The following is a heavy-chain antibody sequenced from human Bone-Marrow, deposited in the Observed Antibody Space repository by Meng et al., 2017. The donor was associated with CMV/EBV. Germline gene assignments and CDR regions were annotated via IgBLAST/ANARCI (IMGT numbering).Heavy chain of an antibody. Sequence: SETLSLTCTVYGGSLSGYFWTWIRQPPGKGLEWIGEINHGGSTNYNPSLKSRVTISVDTSKNQFSLKLSSVTAADTAVYYCARLEYSSSEAFSWGQGTLVTVSS. CDR3: ARLEYSSSEAFS. D-gene: IGHD6-6*01. CDR2: INHGGST. J-gene: IGHJ4*02. V-gene: IGHV4-34*01. CDR1: GGSLSGYF.